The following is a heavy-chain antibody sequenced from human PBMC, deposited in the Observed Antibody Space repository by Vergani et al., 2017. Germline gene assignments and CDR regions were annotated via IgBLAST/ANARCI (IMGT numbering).Heavy chain of an antibody. CDR2: VRYDGTNK. CDR1: GFTFSSYR. J-gene: IGHJ4*02. CDR3: GRGSDNYN. Sequence: QVQLVESGGGVVQRGGSLRLSCAASGFTFSSYRMHWVRQAPGKGLEWVAFVRYDGTNKYYADSVKGRFTISRDNSKNTLYLQKDSLRVEDTAVYYCGRGSDNYNWGQGTLVTVSS. V-gene: IGHV3-30*02. D-gene: IGHD5-24*01.